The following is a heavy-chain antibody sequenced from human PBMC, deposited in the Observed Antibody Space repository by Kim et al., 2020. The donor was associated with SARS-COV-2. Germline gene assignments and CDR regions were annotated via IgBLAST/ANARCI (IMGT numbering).Heavy chain of an antibody. J-gene: IGHJ5*02. V-gene: IGHV1-18*01. CDR3: ARDAPITMVQGVIIRFDP. CDR2: ISAYNGNT. D-gene: IGHD3-10*01. CDR1: GYTFTSYG. Sequence: ASVKVSCKASGYTFTSYGISWVRQAPGQGLEWMGWISAYNGNTNYAQKLQGRVTMTTDTSTSTAYMELRSLRSDDTAVYYCARDAPITMVQGVIIRFDPWGQVTLVTVSS.